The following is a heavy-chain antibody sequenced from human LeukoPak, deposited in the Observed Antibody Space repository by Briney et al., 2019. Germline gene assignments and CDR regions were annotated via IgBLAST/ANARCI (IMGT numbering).Heavy chain of an antibody. CDR3: GRAFPPLRTSSAGDL. CDR1: GFSFSDYD. J-gene: IGHJ1*01. V-gene: IGHV3-21*01. Sequence: GGSLMLSCSASGFSFSDYDMNWVRQAPGKGLEWVSAISGRSSHIYYGESVKGRFTISRDNAKNSLYLQMDSLGVEDTAVYYCGRAFPPLRTSSAGDLWGQGTLVSVSS. CDR2: ISGRSSHI. D-gene: IGHD3-16*01.